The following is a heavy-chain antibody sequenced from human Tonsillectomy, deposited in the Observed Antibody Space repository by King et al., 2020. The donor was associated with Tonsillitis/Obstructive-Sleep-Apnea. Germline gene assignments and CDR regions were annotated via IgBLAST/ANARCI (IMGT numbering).Heavy chain of an antibody. Sequence: VQLVESGGGVVQPGRSLRLSCAVSGFTFSTYAMHWVRQAPGKGLEWVAVISFDGSDKNYVDSVKGRFTISRDNSKNTLYLQMKSLRAEDTAVYYCARDGGYSHGLEPHYYYFFYMDVWGKGTTVTVSS. D-gene: IGHD5-18*01. V-gene: IGHV3-30*04. CDR1: GFTFSTYA. CDR3: ARDGGYSHGLEPHYYYFFYMDV. CDR2: ISFDGSDK. J-gene: IGHJ6*03.